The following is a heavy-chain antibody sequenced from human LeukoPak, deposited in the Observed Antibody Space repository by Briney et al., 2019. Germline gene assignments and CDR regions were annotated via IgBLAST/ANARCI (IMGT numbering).Heavy chain of an antibody. CDR2: IYSTGSA. CDR3: ARYSVSDSSGYLDC. J-gene: IGHJ4*02. CDR1: GGSISSGGHY. Sequence: KASETLSLTCTVSGGSISSGGHYWTWIRRHPAKGLEWMGYIYSTGSAPYNPSLKSRVTLSVETSKNQFSLKVIYVTAADTAAFYCARYSVSDSSGYLDCWGQGTLVTVSS. D-gene: IGHD3-22*01. V-gene: IGHV4-31*03.